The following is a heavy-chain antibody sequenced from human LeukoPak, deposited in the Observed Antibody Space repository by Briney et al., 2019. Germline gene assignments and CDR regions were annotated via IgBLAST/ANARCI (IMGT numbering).Heavy chain of an antibody. CDR3: ARVIYGSGSYYNFLVPIYYYGMDV. CDR2: ISYDGSNK. Sequence: GGSLRLSCAASGFTFSSYAMHWVRQAPGKGLEWVAVISYDGSNKYYADSVKGRFTISRDNSKNTLYLQMNSLRAEDTAVYYCARVIYGSGSYYNFLVPIYYYGMDVWGKGTTVTVSS. V-gene: IGHV3-30*04. CDR1: GFTFSSYA. J-gene: IGHJ6*04. D-gene: IGHD3-10*01.